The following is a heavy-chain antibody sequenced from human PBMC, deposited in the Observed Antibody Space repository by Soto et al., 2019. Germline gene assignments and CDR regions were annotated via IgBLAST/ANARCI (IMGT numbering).Heavy chain of an antibody. V-gene: IGHV4-39*01. CDR2: IYYSGST. J-gene: IGHJ4*02. Sequence: QLQLQESGPGLVKPSETLSLTCTVSGGSISSSSYYWGWIRQPPGKGLEWIGSIYYSGSTYYNPSLKSRVTISGNTAKNQFSLELRSVTAADTAVYYWAGGRLKGLGVGTTGDYWGQGTLVTVSS. CDR3: AGGRLKGLGVGTTGDY. D-gene: IGHD3-3*01. CDR1: GGSISSSSYY.